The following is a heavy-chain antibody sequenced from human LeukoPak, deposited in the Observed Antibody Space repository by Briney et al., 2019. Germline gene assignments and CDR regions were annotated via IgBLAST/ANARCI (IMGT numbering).Heavy chain of an antibody. Sequence: PGGSLRLSCAASGFTFSSYEMKWVRQAPGKGLEWVSFISIGGTNKYYAHSVRGRFTISRDNAKNSLYLQMNSLRAEDRAVYYCARSRGSVEYWGQGTLVTVSS. J-gene: IGHJ4*02. CDR1: GFTFSSYE. CDR3: ARSRGSVEY. D-gene: IGHD3-10*01. V-gene: IGHV3-48*03. CDR2: ISIGGTNK.